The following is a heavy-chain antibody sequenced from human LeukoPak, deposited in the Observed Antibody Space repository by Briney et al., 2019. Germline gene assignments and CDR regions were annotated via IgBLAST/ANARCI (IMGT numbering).Heavy chain of an antibody. CDR3: AREILRPRGWFDP. J-gene: IGHJ5*02. CDR1: GGTFSSYA. V-gene: IGHV1-69*01. CDR2: IIPIFGTA. D-gene: IGHD1-26*01. Sequence: GSSVKVSCKASGGTFSSYAISWVRQAPGQGLEWMGGIIPIFGTANYAQKFQGRVTITADESTSTAYMELSSLRSEDTAVYYCAREILRPRGWFDPWGQGTLVTVSS.